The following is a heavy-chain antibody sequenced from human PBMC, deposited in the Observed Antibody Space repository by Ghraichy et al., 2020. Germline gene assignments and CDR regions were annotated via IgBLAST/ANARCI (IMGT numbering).Heavy chain of an antibody. CDR1: GFTFSAYW. Sequence: GSLNISCAASGFTFSAYWMTWVRQAPGKGLEWVANIKGDGSKTYYMDSVKGRFTISRDNAENSLFLQMNSLRAEDTAVYNCARDSNYYDGSSYYDTFDIWGHGTMVIVSS. CDR3: ARDSNYYDGSSYYDTFDI. V-gene: IGHV3-7*01. CDR2: IKGDGSKT. J-gene: IGHJ3*02. D-gene: IGHD3-22*01.